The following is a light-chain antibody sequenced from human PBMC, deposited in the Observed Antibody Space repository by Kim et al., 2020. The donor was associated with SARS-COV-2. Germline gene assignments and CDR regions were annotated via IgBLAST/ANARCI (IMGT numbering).Light chain of an antibody. CDR2: AAS. Sequence: AILSVSPGERAPLSGRASQSVSSSLAWYQQKPGQGLRVLIYAASTRISGVPARFTGSGSETEFTLTIDSLQSEDFAIYYCQQYKDWYTFGQGTKLEI. CDR3: QQYKDWYT. CDR1: QSVSSS. J-gene: IGKJ2*01. V-gene: IGKV3-15*01.